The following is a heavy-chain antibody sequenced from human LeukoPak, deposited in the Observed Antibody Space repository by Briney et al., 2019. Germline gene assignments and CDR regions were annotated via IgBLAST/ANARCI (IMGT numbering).Heavy chain of an antibody. CDR3: ARDPRPYDFWSGYFDY. V-gene: IGHV4-4*07. D-gene: IGHD3-3*01. CDR2: IYTSGST. J-gene: IGHJ4*02. CDR1: GGSISSYY. Sequence: SETLSLTCTVSGGSISSYYWSWIRQPAGKGLEWIGRIYTSGSTNYNPSLKSRVTMSVDTSKNQFSLKLSSVTAADTAVYYCARDPRPYDFWSGYFDYWGQGTLVTVSS.